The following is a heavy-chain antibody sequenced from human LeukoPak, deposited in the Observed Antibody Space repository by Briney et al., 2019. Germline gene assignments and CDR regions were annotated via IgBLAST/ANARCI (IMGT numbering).Heavy chain of an antibody. CDR1: GFTFSRHN. CDR3: VRGKANYGSGSDV. D-gene: IGHD3-10*01. CDR2: ISSKRSYI. Sequence: GGSLRLSCPASGFTFSRHNMNWVRQAPGKGLEGVSPISSKRSYIYYADSVTGRFTISRDNARNSLYLQMNSLRAEDTAVYYCVRGKANYGSGSDVWGKGTTVTVSS. J-gene: IGHJ6*04. V-gene: IGHV3-21*01.